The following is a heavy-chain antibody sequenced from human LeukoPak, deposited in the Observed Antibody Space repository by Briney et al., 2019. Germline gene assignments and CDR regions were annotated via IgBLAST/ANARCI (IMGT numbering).Heavy chain of an antibody. CDR1: GGSISSSSYY. D-gene: IGHD3-22*01. V-gene: IGHV4-39*07. Sequence: SETLSLTCTVSGGSISSSSYYWGWIRQPPGKGLEWIGSIYYSGSTYYNPSLKSRVTISVDTSKNQFSLKLSSVTAADTAVYYCARPHSYDSSGPPAFDIWGQGTMVTVSS. CDR2: IYYSGST. J-gene: IGHJ3*02. CDR3: ARPHSYDSSGPPAFDI.